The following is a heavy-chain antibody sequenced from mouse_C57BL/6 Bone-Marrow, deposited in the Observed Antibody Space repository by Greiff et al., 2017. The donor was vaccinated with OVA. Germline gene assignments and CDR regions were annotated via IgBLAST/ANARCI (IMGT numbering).Heavy chain of an antibody. CDR1: GYTFNSYT. CDR2: IYPSSGYT. V-gene: IGHV1-4*01. J-gene: IGHJ2*01. Sequence: VQLQQSGAELARPGASVKMSCKASGYTFNSYTMHWVKQRPGQGLEWIGYIYPSSGYTKYNQKFKDKATLTAAKSSSTAYMQLRRLASEFYAVDYCAKESNMVTVDYWGQGTTLTVSS. D-gene: IGHD2-2*01. CDR3: AKESNMVTVDY.